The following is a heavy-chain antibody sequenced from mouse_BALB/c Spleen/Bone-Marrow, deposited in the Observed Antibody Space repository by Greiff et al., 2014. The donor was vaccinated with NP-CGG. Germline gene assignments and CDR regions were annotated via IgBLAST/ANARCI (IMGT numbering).Heavy chain of an antibody. J-gene: IGHJ1*01. CDR3: ASYRYGWYFDV. Sequence: EVQLQQSGAELVKPGASVKLSCTASGFNIKDTYLHWVKQRPEQGLDWIGRIDPAIFTKYDPKFQGKATITADTSSNTAYLHLSSLTSEDTAVYYCASYRYGWYFDVWGAGTTITVSS. D-gene: IGHD2-14*01. CDR2: IDPAIFT. V-gene: IGHV14-3*02. CDR1: GFNIKDTY.